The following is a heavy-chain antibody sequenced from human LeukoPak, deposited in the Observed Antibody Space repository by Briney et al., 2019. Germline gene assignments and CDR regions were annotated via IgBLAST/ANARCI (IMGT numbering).Heavy chain of an antibody. CDR3: ASHFLYSSSLITPYSQH. CDR1: GGSISSGDYY. D-gene: IGHD6-13*01. Sequence: SETLSLTCTVSGGSISSGDYYWSWIRQAPGKGLEWSGYIYYSGSTYYNPSLKSRVTISVDTSKNQFSLKLSSVTAADTAVYYCASHFLYSSSLITPYSQHWGQGTLVTVSS. CDR2: IYYSGST. J-gene: IGHJ1*01. V-gene: IGHV4-30-4*01.